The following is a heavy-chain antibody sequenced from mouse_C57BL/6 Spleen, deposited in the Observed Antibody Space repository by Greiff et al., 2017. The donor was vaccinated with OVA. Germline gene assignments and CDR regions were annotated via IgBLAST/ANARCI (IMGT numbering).Heavy chain of an antibody. V-gene: IGHV1-82*01. CDR1: GYAFSSSW. CDR3: ARHGSSYIDY. Sequence: VQLQQSGPELVKPGASVKISCKASGYAFSSSWMNWVKQRPGKGLEWIGRIYPGDGDTNYNGMFKGKATLTADKSSSTAYMQLSSLTSEDSAVYFCARHGSSYIDYWGQGTTLTVSS. CDR2: IYPGDGDT. D-gene: IGHD1-1*01. J-gene: IGHJ2*01.